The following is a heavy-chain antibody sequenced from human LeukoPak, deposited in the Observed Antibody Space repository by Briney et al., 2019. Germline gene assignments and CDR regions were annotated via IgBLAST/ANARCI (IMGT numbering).Heavy chain of an antibody. J-gene: IGHJ5*02. D-gene: IGHD3-3*01. V-gene: IGHV4-39*07. CDR3: AMSNRFLEWFRDP. CDR1: GGSISSSSYY. Sequence: SETLSLTCTVSGGSISSSSYYWGWIRQPPGKGLEWIGSIYYSGSTYYNPSLKSRVTISVDTSKNQFSLKLSSVTAADTAVYYCAMSNRFLEWFRDPWGQGTLVTVSS. CDR2: IYYSGST.